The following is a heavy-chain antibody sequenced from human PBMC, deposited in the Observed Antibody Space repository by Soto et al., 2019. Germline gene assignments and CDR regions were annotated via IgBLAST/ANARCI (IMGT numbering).Heavy chain of an antibody. Sequence: PGGSLRLSCAASGFTFSSYAMSWVRQAPGKGLEWVSAISGSGGSTYYADSVKGRFTISRDNSKNTLYLQMNSLRAEDTAVYYCAKGKLSGYYYDGYFDYWGQGTLVTVSS. V-gene: IGHV3-23*01. D-gene: IGHD3-22*01. CDR2: ISGSGGST. J-gene: IGHJ4*02. CDR1: GFTFSSYA. CDR3: AKGKLSGYYYDGYFDY.